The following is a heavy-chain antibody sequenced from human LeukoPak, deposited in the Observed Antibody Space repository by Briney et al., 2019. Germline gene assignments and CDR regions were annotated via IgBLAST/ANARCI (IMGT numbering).Heavy chain of an antibody. D-gene: IGHD6-6*01. J-gene: IGHJ4*02. CDR1: GFTFSSYE. V-gene: IGHV3-48*03. CDR3: AKGQERTRIAARPSALDF. CDR2: ISSSGSTI. Sequence: PGGSLRLSCAASGFTFSSYEINWVRQAPGKGLEWVSYISSSGSTIKYADSVKGRFTISRENSKNTLYLQMNTLRAEDTATYYCAKGQERTRIAARPSALDFWGQGTLVTVSS.